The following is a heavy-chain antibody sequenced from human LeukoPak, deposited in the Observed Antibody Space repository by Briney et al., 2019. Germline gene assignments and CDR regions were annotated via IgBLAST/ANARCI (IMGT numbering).Heavy chain of an antibody. Sequence: GGSLRLSCAASGFTFSNYAMHWVRQAPGKGLEWVAVISFDGSNKYYADSVKGRLTISGDYSKNTLYLQMNSLRAEDTAVYYCARDLTGGAARDYWGQGTLVTVSS. J-gene: IGHJ4*02. CDR2: ISFDGSNK. CDR1: GFTFSNYA. CDR3: ARDLTGGAARDY. D-gene: IGHD6-6*01. V-gene: IGHV3-30*04.